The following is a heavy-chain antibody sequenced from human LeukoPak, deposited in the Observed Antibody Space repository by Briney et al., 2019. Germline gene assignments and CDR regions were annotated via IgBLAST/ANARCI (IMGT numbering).Heavy chain of an antibody. V-gene: IGHV4-59*02. CDR1: GGSVSSYY. CDR2: IFYGGST. J-gene: IGHJ6*02. D-gene: IGHD3-22*01. CDR3: ARSGFRDYYFAMDV. Sequence: PSETLSLTCTVSGGSVSSYYRSWIRQLPGKGLEWIGFIFYGGSTNYNPSLKSRVTISEDTSKNQFSLKLSSVTAADTAVYYCARSGFRDYYFAMDVRGQGTTVTVSS.